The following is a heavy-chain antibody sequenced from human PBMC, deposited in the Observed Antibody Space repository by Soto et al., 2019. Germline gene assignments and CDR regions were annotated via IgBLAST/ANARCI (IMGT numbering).Heavy chain of an antibody. CDR3: TTPPPLTGYYKPYYYYGRDV. V-gene: IGHV3-15*01. J-gene: IGHJ6*04. D-gene: IGHD3-9*01. CDR2: IKSKTDGGTT. Sequence: PGGSLRLSCAASGFTFSNAWMSWVRQAPGKGLEWVGRIKSKTDGGTTDYAAPVKGRFTISRDDSKNTLYLQMNSLKTEDTAVYYFTTPPPLTGYYKPYYYYGRDVWGKGTTVTVSS. CDR1: GFTFSNAW.